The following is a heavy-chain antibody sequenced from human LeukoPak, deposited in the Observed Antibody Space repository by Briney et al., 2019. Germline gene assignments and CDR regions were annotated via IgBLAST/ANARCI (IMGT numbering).Heavy chain of an antibody. Sequence: GGSLRLSCAASELSVSSNYMSWIRQAPGKGLEWVAILYSSGRTEYADSVKGRFAVSRDNSKNTLYLQMNSLRAEDTAVYYCARDSQQWGYFDYWGQGTLVTVSS. CDR1: ELSVSSNY. V-gene: IGHV3-53*01. D-gene: IGHD6-19*01. J-gene: IGHJ4*02. CDR3: ARDSQQWGYFDY. CDR2: LYSSGRT.